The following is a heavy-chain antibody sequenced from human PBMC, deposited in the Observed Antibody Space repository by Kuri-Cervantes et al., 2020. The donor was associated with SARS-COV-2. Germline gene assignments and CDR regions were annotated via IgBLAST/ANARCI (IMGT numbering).Heavy chain of an antibody. J-gene: IGHJ4*02. V-gene: IGHV3-13*03. D-gene: IGHD1-26*01. Sequence: GGSLRLSCAACGFTFSSYDMHWVRQATGKGLEWVSAIGTAGDTYYPGSVKGQFTISRDNAKNSLYLQMNSLRAEDTAVYYCARGLGATTDFDYWGQGTLVTVSS. CDR1: GFTFSSYD. CDR3: ARGLGATTDFDY. CDR2: IGTAGDT.